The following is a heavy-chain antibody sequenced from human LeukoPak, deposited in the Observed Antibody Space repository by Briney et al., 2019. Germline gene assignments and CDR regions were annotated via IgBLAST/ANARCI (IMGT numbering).Heavy chain of an antibody. D-gene: IGHD6-13*01. V-gene: IGHV1-46*01. CDR3: ARRGSCFGSSCSLDY. Sequence: ASVKVSCKASGYTFTNYYIHWVRQAPGQGLEWMGIINPSGGIPSYAPNFQGRVTMSRDTSTNTVYMELSSLTSEDTAVYYCARRGSCFGSSCSLDYWGQGTLVTASS. CDR2: INPSGGIP. J-gene: IGHJ4*02. CDR1: GYTFTNYY.